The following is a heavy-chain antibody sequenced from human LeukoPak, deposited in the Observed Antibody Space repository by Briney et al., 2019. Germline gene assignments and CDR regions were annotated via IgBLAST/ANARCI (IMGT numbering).Heavy chain of an antibody. Sequence: ASVKVSCKASGYIFASYGISWVRQAPGQGLEWMGWIRSYNGDTKYAKKFQGRVTMTTDTSTSTAYMELRSLRFDDTAMYYCARGGGGYNSPQEYWGQGTLVTVSS. J-gene: IGHJ4*02. D-gene: IGHD5-24*01. CDR2: IRSYNGDT. V-gene: IGHV1-18*01. CDR1: GYIFASYG. CDR3: ARGGGGYNSPQEY.